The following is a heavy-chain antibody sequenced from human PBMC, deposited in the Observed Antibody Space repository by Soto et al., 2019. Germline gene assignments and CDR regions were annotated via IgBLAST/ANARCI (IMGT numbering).Heavy chain of an antibody. V-gene: IGHV4-30-4*01. CDR2: IYYSGST. J-gene: IGHJ4*02. CDR1: GGSISSGDYY. Sequence: ASETLSLTCTVSGGSISSGDYYWSWIRQPPGKGLEWIGYIYYSGSTYYNPSLKSRVTISVDTSKNQFSLKLSSVTAADTAVYYCARDQCSSTSCYFGYWGQGTLVTVSS. CDR3: ARDQCSSTSCYFGY. D-gene: IGHD2-2*01.